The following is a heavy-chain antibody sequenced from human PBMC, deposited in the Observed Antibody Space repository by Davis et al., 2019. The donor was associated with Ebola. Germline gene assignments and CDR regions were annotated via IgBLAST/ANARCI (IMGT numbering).Heavy chain of an antibody. D-gene: IGHD5-12*01. V-gene: IGHV4-34*01. CDR3: ARHGGGSGYDY. CDR2: INHSGST. CDR1: RCSFLGYY. J-gene: IGHJ4*02. Sequence: SETLTLTCPVSRCSFLGYYWSWIRQPPGKGLEWIGEINHSGSTNYNPSLKSRVTITVDTSKNQFSLKLSSVTAADTAVYYCARHGGGSGYDYWGQGTLVTVSS.